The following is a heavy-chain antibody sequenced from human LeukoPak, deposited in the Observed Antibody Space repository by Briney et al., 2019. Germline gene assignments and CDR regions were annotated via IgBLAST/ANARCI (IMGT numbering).Heavy chain of an antibody. J-gene: IGHJ4*02. CDR1: GFTFSSSA. V-gene: IGHV3-23*01. Sequence: GGSLRLSCAASGFTFSSSAMTWVRQAPGKGLEWVSGIGGSGGITYYADSVKGRFTISRDTSKNTVFLQMNSLRAEDTAVYYCARRATSNAFDYWGQGALVTVSS. D-gene: IGHD5-24*01. CDR3: ARRATSNAFDY. CDR2: IGGSGGIT.